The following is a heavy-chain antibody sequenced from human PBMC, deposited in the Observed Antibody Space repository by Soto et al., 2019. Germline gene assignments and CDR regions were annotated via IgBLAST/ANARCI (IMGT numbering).Heavy chain of an antibody. D-gene: IGHD4-17*01. J-gene: IGHJ4*02. CDR3: ARDVTVTTPSYFND. CDR2: LYAGGTT. V-gene: IGHV3-66*01. CDR1: GLNIKTNY. Sequence: EVQLVEFGGHLVQPGGSLRLSCAASGLNIKTNYMSWVRQAPGKGLEWVSILYAGGTTYYADSVKGRFAISRDNSGNTLYLQMSSLRAEDTAVYYCARDVTVTTPSYFNDWGQGTVVTVSS.